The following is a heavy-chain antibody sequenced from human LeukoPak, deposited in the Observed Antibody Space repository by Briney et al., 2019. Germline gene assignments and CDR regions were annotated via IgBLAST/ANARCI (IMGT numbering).Heavy chain of an antibody. Sequence: SVKVSCKASGGTFSSYAISWVRQAPGQGLEWMGRFIPIFGTANYAQKFQGRVTITTDESTSTAYMELSSLRSEDTAVYYCARLYPTTLTSYSSSLWGQGTLVTVSS. CDR1: GGTFSSYA. CDR2: FIPIFGTA. J-gene: IGHJ4*02. V-gene: IGHV1-69*05. D-gene: IGHD6-13*01. CDR3: ARLYPTTLTSYSSSL.